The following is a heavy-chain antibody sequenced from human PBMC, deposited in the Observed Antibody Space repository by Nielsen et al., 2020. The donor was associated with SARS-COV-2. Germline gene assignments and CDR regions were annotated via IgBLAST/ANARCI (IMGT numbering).Heavy chain of an antibody. CDR2: IKQDGSEK. CDR1: GFTFSSYW. J-gene: IGHJ3*02. V-gene: IGHV3-7*01. D-gene: IGHD1-26*01. Sequence: GESLKISCAASGFTFSSYWMSWVRQAPGKGLEWVANIKQDGSEKYYVDSVKGRFTISRDNAKNSLYLQMNSLRAEDTAVYYCARPYSGSYYGAFDIWGQGTMVTVSS. CDR3: ARPYSGSYYGAFDI.